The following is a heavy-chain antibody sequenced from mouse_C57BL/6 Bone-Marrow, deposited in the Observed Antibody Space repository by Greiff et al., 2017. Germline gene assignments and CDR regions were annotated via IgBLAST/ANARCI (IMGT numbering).Heavy chain of an antibody. D-gene: IGHD1-1*01. Sequence: VQLQQPGAELVMPGASVKLSCKASGYTFTSYWMQWVKQRPGQGLEWIGEIDPSDSYTNYNQKFKGKATLTVDTSSSTAYMQLSSLTSEDSAVYYCAREGYGPWYFDVWGTGTTVTVSS. CDR3: AREGYGPWYFDV. J-gene: IGHJ1*03. V-gene: IGHV1-50*01. CDR1: GYTFTSYW. CDR2: IDPSDSYT.